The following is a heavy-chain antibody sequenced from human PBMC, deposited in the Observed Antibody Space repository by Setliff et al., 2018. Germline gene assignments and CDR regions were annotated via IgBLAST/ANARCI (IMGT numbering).Heavy chain of an antibody. CDR3: AKRGPYCSGGTCHYYFDY. D-gene: IGHD2-15*01. CDR2: ISSSGSTI. Sequence: GSLRLSCAASGFTFSDYYMSWLRQAPGKGLEWVSYISSSGSTIYYADSVKGRFTISRDNAKNSLSLQMNSLRAEDTAVYYCAKRGPYCSGGTCHYYFDYWGQGTLVTVSS. J-gene: IGHJ4*02. CDR1: GFTFSDYY. V-gene: IGHV3-11*01.